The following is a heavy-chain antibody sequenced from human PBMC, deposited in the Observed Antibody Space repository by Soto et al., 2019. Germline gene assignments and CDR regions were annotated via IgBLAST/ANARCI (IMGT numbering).Heavy chain of an antibody. V-gene: IGHV5-51*01. CDR2: IFPGDSDT. CDR1: GYNFDNYW. J-gene: IGHJ3*02. CDR3: AAAYSTGTDAFDX. D-gene: IGHD2-8*02. Sequence: GEALKISCKGSGYNFDNYWIGWVRQMPGKGLELMGMIFPGDSDTKESPSLQGQITMSVDKSENSAYLQWWSLKASDTAFYYCAAAYSTGTDAFDXWGQGTMVTVS.